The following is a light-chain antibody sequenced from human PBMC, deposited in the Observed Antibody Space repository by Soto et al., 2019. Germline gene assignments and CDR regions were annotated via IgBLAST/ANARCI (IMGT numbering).Light chain of an antibody. CDR3: SSYTSSSTLV. CDR2: DVS. J-gene: IGLJ1*01. V-gene: IGLV2-14*03. Sequence: QSALTQPASVSGSPGQSITISCTGTSRDVGGYDYVSWYQQHPGKAPKLMIYDVSNRPSGVSDRFSGSKSDNTASLTISGLQAEDEADYYCSSYTSSSTLVFGTGTKVTVL. CDR1: SRDVGGYDY.